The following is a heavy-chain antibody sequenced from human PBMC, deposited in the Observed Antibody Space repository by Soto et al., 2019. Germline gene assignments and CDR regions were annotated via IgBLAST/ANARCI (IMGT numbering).Heavy chain of an antibody. Sequence: GGSLRLSCAGSGFAFSNYAMTWVRQAPGKGLEWLSYIDFDSSPIKYADSVMGRFTVSRDNAKDSLYLQMNSLRPEDTATYYCGRGLGSGWFFLGARGPLVPVSS. J-gene: IGHJ5*02. D-gene: IGHD6-25*01. CDR1: GFAFSNYA. V-gene: IGHV3-48*04. CDR2: IDFDSSPI. CDR3: GRGLGSGWFFL.